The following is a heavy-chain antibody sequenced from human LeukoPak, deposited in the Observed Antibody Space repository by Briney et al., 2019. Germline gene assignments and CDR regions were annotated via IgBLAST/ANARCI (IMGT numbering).Heavy chain of an antibody. CDR2: IIPIFGTA. CDR3: ARAARFGGSYGTEYYFDY. V-gene: IGHV1-69*13. Sequence: SVKVSCKASGYTFTGYYMHWVRQAPGQGLEWMGGIIPIFGTANYAQKFQGRVTITADESTSTAYMELSSLRSEDTAVYYCARAARFGGSYGTEYYFDYWGQGTLVTVSS. J-gene: IGHJ4*02. D-gene: IGHD1-26*01. CDR1: GYTFTGYY.